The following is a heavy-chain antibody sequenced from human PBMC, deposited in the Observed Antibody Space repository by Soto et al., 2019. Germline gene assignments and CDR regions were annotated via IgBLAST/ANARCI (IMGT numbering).Heavy chain of an antibody. J-gene: IGHJ3*02. V-gene: IGHV3-15*07. D-gene: IGHD2-8*01. CDR1: GLTFINAW. Sequence: GGSLRLSCAASGLTFINAWMNWVRQAPGKGLEWVGRIKSKNDGGATEYSPAVKDRFTISRDDSKDTLYLQMNSLKTEDTAVYYCTTDAEWGIWGQGTMVTVSS. CDR3: TTDAEWGI. CDR2: IKSKNDGGAT.